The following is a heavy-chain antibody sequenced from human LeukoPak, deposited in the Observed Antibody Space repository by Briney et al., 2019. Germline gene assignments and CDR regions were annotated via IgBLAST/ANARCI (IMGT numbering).Heavy chain of an antibody. CDR3: ASPLVGATYFDY. CDR2: IIPIFGTA. V-gene: IGHV1-69*13. CDR1: GGTFSSYA. J-gene: IGHJ4*02. Sequence: SVKVSCKASGGTFSSYAISWVRQAPGRGLEWMGGIIPIFGTANYAQKFQGRVTITADESTSTAYMELSSLRSEDTAVYYCASPLVGATYFDYWGQGTLVTVSS. D-gene: IGHD1-26*01.